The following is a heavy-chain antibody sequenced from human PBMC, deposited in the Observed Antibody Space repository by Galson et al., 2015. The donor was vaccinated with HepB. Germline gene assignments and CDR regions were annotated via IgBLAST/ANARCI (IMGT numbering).Heavy chain of an antibody. Sequence: SETLSLTCAVYGGSFSGYYWSWIRQPPGKGLEWIGEINHSGSTNYNPSLKSRVTISVDTSKNQFSLKLSSVTAADTAVYYCARTAMVRGVIKGPGWFDPWGQGTLVTVSS. D-gene: IGHD3-10*01. V-gene: IGHV4-34*01. J-gene: IGHJ5*02. CDR1: GGSFSGYY. CDR3: ARTAMVRGVIKGPGWFDP. CDR2: INHSGST.